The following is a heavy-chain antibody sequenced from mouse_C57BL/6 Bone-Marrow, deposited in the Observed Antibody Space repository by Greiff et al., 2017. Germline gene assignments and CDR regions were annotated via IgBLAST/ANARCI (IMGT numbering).Heavy chain of an antibody. Sequence: EVQRVESGGGLVKPGGSLKLSCAASGFTFSSYAMSWVRQTPEKRLEWVATISDGGSYTYYPDNVKGRFTISRDNAKNNLYLQMSHLKSEDTAMYYCAREGYYGSSSHCFDYWGQGTTVTVSA. D-gene: IGHD1-1*01. CDR2: ISDGGSYT. CDR3: AREGYYGSSSHCFDY. V-gene: IGHV5-4*01. CDR1: GFTFSSYA. J-gene: IGHJ2*01.